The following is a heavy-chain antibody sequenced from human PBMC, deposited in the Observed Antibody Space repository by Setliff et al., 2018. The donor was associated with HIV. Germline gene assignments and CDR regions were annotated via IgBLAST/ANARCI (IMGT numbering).Heavy chain of an antibody. Sequence: SETLSLTCTVSGGSISSYYWSWIRQPPGKGLEWIGYIYTSGSTNYNPSLKSRVTISVDTSKNQFSLKLSSVTAADTAVYYCRGVDIVVVPAALGGMGYYYYMDVWGKGTTVTVSS. D-gene: IGHD2-2*03. J-gene: IGHJ6*03. CDR1: GGSISSYY. V-gene: IGHV4-4*08. CDR3: RGVDIVVVPAALGGMGYYYYMDV. CDR2: IYTSGST.